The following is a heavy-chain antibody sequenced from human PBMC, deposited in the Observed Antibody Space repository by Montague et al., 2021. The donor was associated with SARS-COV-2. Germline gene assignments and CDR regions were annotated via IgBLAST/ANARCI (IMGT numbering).Heavy chain of an antibody. J-gene: IGHJ4*02. V-gene: IGHV4-59*01. CDR1: DDSMINYY. CDR3: SGAPRYRGSWYAYFDS. D-gene: IGHD6-13*01. CDR2: INYSGNT. Sequence: SETLSLTCTFSDDSMINYYWSLVRQPPGKGLEWVGYINYSGNTDYNPSLQSQVTLSIYTSKNQFYLRLTSVTAADTAMYFCSGAPRYRGSWYAYFDSWGQGTLVTVSS.